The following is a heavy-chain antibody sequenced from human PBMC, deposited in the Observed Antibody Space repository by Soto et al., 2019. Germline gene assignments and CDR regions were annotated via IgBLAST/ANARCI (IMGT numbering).Heavy chain of an antibody. J-gene: IGHJ5*02. D-gene: IGHD3-9*01. V-gene: IGHV1-8*01. CDR2: MNPNSGNT. Sequence: ASVKVSCKASGYTFTSYDTNWARQATGQGLEWMGWMNPNSGNTGYAQKFQGRVTMTRNTSISTAYMELSSLRSEDTAVYYCARDLTGYWFDPWGQGTLVTVSS. CDR1: GYTFTSYD. CDR3: ARDLTGYWFDP.